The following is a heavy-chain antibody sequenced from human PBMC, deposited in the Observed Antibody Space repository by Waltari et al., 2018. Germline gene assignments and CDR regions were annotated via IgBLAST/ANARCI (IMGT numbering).Heavy chain of an antibody. CDR1: GGSISSYY. J-gene: IGHJ4*02. V-gene: IGHV4-59*01. Sequence: QVQLQESGPGLVKPSETLSLTCTVSGGSISSYYWSWIRQPPGKGLEWIGHIYFSGSTNYNPYLKSRVTISVDTSKNQFSLKLSSVTAADTAVYYCASRLRFLEWSPFDYWGQGTLVTVSS. D-gene: IGHD3-3*01. CDR2: IYFSGST. CDR3: ASRLRFLEWSPFDY.